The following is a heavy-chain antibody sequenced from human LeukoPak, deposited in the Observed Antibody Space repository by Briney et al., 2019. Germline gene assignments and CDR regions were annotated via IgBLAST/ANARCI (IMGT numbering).Heavy chain of an antibody. D-gene: IGHD2-15*01. CDR1: GYTFSSYD. CDR2: INPNSGNT. Sequence: PGASVKLSCTASGYTFSSYDINWVRQAPGQGLEWMAWINPNSGNTGYAQTFQGRVTMTRNTSISTAYLELSSLRSEDTAVYYCARENGVGVAATSVPTDYYYDGMDVWGQGTMVTVSS. CDR3: ARENGVGVAATSVPTDYYYDGMDV. J-gene: IGHJ6*02. V-gene: IGHV1-8*01.